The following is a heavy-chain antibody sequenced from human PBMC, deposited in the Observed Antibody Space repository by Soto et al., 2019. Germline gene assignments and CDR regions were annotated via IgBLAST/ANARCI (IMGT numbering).Heavy chain of an antibody. J-gene: IGHJ6*02. CDR2: IYPGHSDT. CDR1: GYSFTSYW. D-gene: IGHD6-13*01. V-gene: IGHV5-51*01. CDR3: ARQKGGAAAGNFHGMDV. Sequence: PRGSLKISCKGSGYSFTSYWIGWVRQMPGKGLEWMGIIYPGHSDTRYSPSFQGHVTISADKSISTAYLQWSSLKASDTAMYYCARQKGGAAAGNFHGMDVWGQGTTVTVSS.